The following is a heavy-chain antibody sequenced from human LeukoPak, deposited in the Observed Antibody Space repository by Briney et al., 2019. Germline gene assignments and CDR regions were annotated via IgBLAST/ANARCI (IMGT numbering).Heavy chain of an antibody. CDR1: GASFSSYA. D-gene: IGHD1-1*01. Sequence: GASVKVSCKASGASFSSYAISWVRQAPGQGLEWMGWISAYNGNTNYAQKLQGRVTMTTDTSTSTAYMELRSLGSDDTAVYYCARGTTARDAFDIWGQGTMVTVSS. J-gene: IGHJ3*02. CDR2: ISAYNGNT. CDR3: ARGTTARDAFDI. V-gene: IGHV1-18*01.